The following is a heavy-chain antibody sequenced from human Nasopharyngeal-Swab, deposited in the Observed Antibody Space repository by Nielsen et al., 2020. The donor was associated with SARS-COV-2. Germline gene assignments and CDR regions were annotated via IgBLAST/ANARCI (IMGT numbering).Heavy chain of an antibody. CDR3: EGIWSSNDAFEM. CDR1: GFDFSSYW. Sequence: GGSLRLSCVASGFDFSSYWMNWVRQVPGKGRVWVSRISGDGSATSYADSVQGRFTISRDNARNTVFLQMNSLREEDTAVYYCEGIWSSNDAFEMWGQGTMVTVSS. CDR2: ISGDGSAT. J-gene: IGHJ3*02. V-gene: IGHV3-74*01. D-gene: IGHD2-15*01.